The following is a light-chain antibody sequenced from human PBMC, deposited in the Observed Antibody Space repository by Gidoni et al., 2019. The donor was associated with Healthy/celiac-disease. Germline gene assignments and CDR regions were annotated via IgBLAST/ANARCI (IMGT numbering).Light chain of an antibody. J-gene: IGKJ4*01. CDR1: QGISSY. CDR3: QQLNSYPRT. V-gene: IGKV1-9*01. CDR2: AAS. Sequence: DIQLTQSPSFLSASVGHRVTITCRASQGISSYLAWYQQKPGKAPKLLIYAASTLQSGVPSRFSGSGSGKEFTLTISSLQPEDFATYYCQQLNSYPRTFGGGTKVEIK.